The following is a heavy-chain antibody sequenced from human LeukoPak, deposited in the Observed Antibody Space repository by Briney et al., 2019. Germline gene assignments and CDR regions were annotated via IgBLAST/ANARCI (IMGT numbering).Heavy chain of an antibody. J-gene: IGHJ6*03. D-gene: IGHD3-3*01. CDR1: GFTFSSYW. CDR2: INSDGSST. CDR3: ARRYDFWSGYGYYYYMDV. Sequence: GGSLRLSCAASGFTFSSYWMHWVRQAPGKGLVWVSRINSDGSSTSYAASVKGRFTISRDNAKNTLYPRMNSLRAEDTAVYYCARRYDFWSGYGYYYYMDVWGKGTTVTVSS. V-gene: IGHV3-74*01.